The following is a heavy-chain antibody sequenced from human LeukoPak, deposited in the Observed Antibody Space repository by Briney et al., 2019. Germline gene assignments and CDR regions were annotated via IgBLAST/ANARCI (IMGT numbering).Heavy chain of an antibody. V-gene: IGHV3-74*01. CDR1: GFTFSSYW. Sequence: GGSLRLSCAASGFTFSSYWMHWVRQAPGKGLVWVSRINSDGSSTSYADSVKGRFTISRDNAKNTLYLQMNSLRAEDTAVYYCATDRGWRTSGYYLYYFEYWGQGTLVTFS. D-gene: IGHD3-3*01. CDR3: ATDRGWRTSGYYLYYFEY. J-gene: IGHJ4*02. CDR2: INSDGSST.